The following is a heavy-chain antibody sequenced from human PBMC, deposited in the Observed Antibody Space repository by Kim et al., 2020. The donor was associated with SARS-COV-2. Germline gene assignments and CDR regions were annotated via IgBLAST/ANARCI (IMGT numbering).Heavy chain of an antibody. CDR2: INPSGGST. J-gene: IGHJ5*02. CDR3: ARCSIVAARSSWFDP. CDR1: GYTFTSYY. V-gene: IGHV1-46*01. Sequence: ASVKVSCKASGYTFTSYYMHWVRQAPGQGLEWMGIINPSGGSTSYAKKFQGRVTMTRDTSTSTVYMELSSLRSEDTAVYYCARCSIVAARSSWFDPWGQGTLVTVSS. D-gene: IGHD6-25*01.